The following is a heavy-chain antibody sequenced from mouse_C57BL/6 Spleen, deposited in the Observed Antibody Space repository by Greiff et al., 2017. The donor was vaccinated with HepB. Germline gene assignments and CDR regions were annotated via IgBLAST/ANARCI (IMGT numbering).Heavy chain of an antibody. CDR2: IYPGDGDT. J-gene: IGHJ2*01. V-gene: IGHV1-80*01. D-gene: IGHD1-1*01. Sequence: VKLLESGAELVKPGASVKISCKASGYAFSSYWMNWVKQRPGKGLEWIGQIYPGDGDTNYNGKFKGKATLTADKSSSTAYMQLSSLTSEDSEVYFCERWDSAYYYGSSYYFDYWGQGTTLTVSS. CDR3: ERWDSAYYYGSSYYFDY. CDR1: GYAFSSYW.